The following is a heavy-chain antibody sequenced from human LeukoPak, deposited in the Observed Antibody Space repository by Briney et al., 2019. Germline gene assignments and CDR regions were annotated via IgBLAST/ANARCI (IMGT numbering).Heavy chain of an antibody. CDR2: IYYSGST. CDR1: GGSISSHY. V-gene: IGHV4-59*11. J-gene: IGHJ4*02. Sequence: KASETLSLTCTVSGGSISSHYWSWIRQPPGKGLEWLGYIYYSGSTNYNPSLKSRVTISVDTSKNQFSLKLSSVTAADTAVYYCARVDYDFWSGYPYYFDYWGQGTLVTVSS. D-gene: IGHD3-3*01. CDR3: ARVDYDFWSGYPYYFDY.